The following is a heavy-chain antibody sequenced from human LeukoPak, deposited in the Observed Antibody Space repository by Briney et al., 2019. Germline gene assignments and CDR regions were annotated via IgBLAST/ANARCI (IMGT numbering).Heavy chain of an antibody. D-gene: IGHD2-21*02. V-gene: IGHV4-59*01. CDR1: GGSISSYY. CDR2: IYYSGST. J-gene: IGHJ4*02. CDR3: ARGTAIYHREIGLDY. Sequence: SETLSLTCTVSGGSISSYYWSWIRQPPGKGLEWIGYIYYSGSTNYNPSLKSRVTISVDTSKNQFSLKLSSVTAADTAVYYCARGTAIYHREIGLDYWGQGTLVTVSS.